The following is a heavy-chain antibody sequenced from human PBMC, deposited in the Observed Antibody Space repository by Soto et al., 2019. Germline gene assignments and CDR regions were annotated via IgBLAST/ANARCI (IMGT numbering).Heavy chain of an antibody. D-gene: IGHD3-3*01. CDR3: TTLGP. V-gene: IGHV1-69*02. CDR2: TATMFKQT. J-gene: IGHJ5*02. Sequence: QAQLVQSVAVVKKPGSSVVVSCKASGITVGSFIISWVRKAPGQGLEWMGKTATMFKQTFYARWFEGRVTITADTSANTVYMELTDLRFEDTAVYYCTTLGPWGQGTQVTVS. CDR1: GITVGSFI.